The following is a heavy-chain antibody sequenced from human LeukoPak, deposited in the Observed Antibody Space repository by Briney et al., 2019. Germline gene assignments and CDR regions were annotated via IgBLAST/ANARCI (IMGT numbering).Heavy chain of an antibody. V-gene: IGHV3-53*01. CDR2: FYSGGNT. Sequence: PGGSLRLSCAASGFTVSSNYMSWVRQAPGKGLEWVSVFYSGGNTYYADSVKGRFTISRDNSKNTLYLQMNSLRAEDTAVYYCARGARRICSGTSCPFDPWGQGTRVTVSP. J-gene: IGHJ5*02. CDR3: ARGARRICSGTSCPFDP. CDR1: GFTVSSNY. D-gene: IGHD2-2*01.